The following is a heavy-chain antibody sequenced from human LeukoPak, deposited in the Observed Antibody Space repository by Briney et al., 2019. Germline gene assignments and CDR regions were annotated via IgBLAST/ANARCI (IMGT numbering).Heavy chain of an antibody. V-gene: IGHV1-69*13. CDR3: ARDRRWDGSKPDTYGMDV. CDR1: GGTFSSFD. CDR2: FMTVLRTA. D-gene: IGHD1-14*01. Sequence: ASVKVSCKASGGTFSSFDISWVRQAPGQGLEWMGGFMTVLRTANYAQKFQGRATFTADESTSTGYMELTRLRSQDTAVYYCARDRRWDGSKPDTYGMDVWGQGTTVTVSS. J-gene: IGHJ6*02.